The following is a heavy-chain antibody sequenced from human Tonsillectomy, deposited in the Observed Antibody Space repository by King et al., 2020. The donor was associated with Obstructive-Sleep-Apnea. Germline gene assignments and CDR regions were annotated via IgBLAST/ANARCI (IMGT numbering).Heavy chain of an antibody. CDR3: ARIRSYYFDY. D-gene: IGHD3-3*01. CDR1: GGSFSGYY. CDR2: INHSGST. V-gene: IGHV4-34*01. J-gene: IGHJ4*02. Sequence: QVQLQQWGAGLLKPSETLSLTCAVYGGSFSGYYWSWIRQPPGKGLEWIGEINHSGSTNYNPPLKIRFTMSVDKSKNQFSLKLSSVTAADPAVYYCARIRSYYFDYWGQGTLVTVSS.